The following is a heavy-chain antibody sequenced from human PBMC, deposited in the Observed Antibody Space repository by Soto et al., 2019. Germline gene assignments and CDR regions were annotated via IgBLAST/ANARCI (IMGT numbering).Heavy chain of an antibody. J-gene: IGHJ4*02. V-gene: IGHV3-74*03. CDR3: ARDLGGPDY. D-gene: IGHD3-16*01. CDR2: LSSDGFGT. Sequence: GGSLRLSCAASGFTLSAYWMHWVRQAPGRGLEWVSRLSSDGFGTAYADSVKGRFHISRDNARNTLFLQMNGLRAEDTAVYYCARDLGGPDYWGRGTLVTVS. CDR1: GFTLSAYW.